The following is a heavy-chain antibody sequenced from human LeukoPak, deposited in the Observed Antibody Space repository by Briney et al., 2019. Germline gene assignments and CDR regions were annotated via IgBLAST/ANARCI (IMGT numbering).Heavy chain of an antibody. V-gene: IGHV3-30*02. CDR1: GFTFSNYG. CDR2: IRFDGSNQ. D-gene: IGHD5-24*01. J-gene: IGHJ1*01. Sequence: QTGGSLRLSCAASGFTFSNYGMHWVRQAPGKGLEWVAFIRFDGSNQYYADSVKGRFTISSDSSRNTLYLQMHSLSGGDTAVYYFAKPPVMGSIAGDFSFQHWGQGTLVTVSS. CDR3: AKPPVMGSIAGDFSFQH.